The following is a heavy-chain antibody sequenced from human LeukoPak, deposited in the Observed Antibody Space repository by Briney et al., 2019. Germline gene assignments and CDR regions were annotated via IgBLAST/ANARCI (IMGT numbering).Heavy chain of an antibody. V-gene: IGHV1-69*05. CDR1: GGTFSSYA. J-gene: IGHJ6*03. D-gene: IGHD4-17*01. Sequence: SVQVSCKASGGTFSSYAISWVRQAPGQGLQWMGGIIPIFGTANYAQKFQGRVTITTDESTSTAYMELSSLRSEDTVVYYCASHRNVYGDRTGDYYYMDVWGKGTMVTVSS. CDR3: ASHRNVYGDRTGDYYYMDV. CDR2: IIPIFGTA.